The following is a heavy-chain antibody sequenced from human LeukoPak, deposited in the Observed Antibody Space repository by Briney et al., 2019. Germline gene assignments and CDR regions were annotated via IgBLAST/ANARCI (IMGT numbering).Heavy chain of an antibody. CDR3: ATRVTRLY. V-gene: IGHV3-74*01. J-gene: IGHJ4*02. CDR1: RFTLSSYW. Sequence: GGSLRLSCAASRFTLSSYWMHWVRQAPGKGLVWVSRINTDGSSTNYADSVKGRFTISRDNAMNTLYLQMNSLRAEDTAAYYCATRVTRLYWGQGSLVTVSS. CDR2: INTDGSST. D-gene: IGHD2-21*02.